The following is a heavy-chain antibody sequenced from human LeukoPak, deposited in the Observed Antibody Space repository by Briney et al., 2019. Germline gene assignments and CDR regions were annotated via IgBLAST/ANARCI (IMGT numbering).Heavy chain of an antibody. CDR3: AKDLLRSSEMATIPPYYFDY. J-gene: IGHJ4*02. CDR2: IYHSGST. V-gene: IGHV4-38-2*02. CDR1: GYSISSGYY. D-gene: IGHD5-24*01. Sequence: SETLSLTCTVSGYSISSGYYWGWIRQPPGKGLEWIGSIYHSGSTYYNPSLKSRVTISVDTSKNQFSLKLSSVTAADTAVYYCAKDLLRSSEMATIPPYYFDYWGQGTLVTVSS.